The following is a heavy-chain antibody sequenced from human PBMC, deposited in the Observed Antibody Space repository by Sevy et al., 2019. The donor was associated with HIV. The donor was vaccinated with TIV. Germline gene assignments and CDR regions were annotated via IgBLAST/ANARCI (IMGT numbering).Heavy chain of an antibody. CDR1: GFTFSGYW. J-gene: IGHJ4*02. CDR3: ARAQQVTMLVVIGGLYFDF. Sequence: EGSLRLSCAASGFTFSGYWMTWVRQAPGKGLEWVANIKQDMSEKYYADSVKGRFTISRDNARNSLYLQMESLRAEETAVYYCARAQQVTMLVVIGGLYFDFWGQGTLVTVSS. V-gene: IGHV3-7*01. D-gene: IGHD3-22*01. CDR2: IKQDMSEK.